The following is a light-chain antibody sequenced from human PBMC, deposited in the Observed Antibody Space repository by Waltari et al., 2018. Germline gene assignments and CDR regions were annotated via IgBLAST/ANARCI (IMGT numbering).Light chain of an antibody. CDR1: QSVSSS. Sequence: EIVLTQSPATLSLSPGERATLSCMASQSVSSSLAWYQQKPGQAPRLLIYGASSRATGIPDRFSGSGSGTDFTLTISSLEPEDFAVYYCQQYSNWYSFGQGTKVEIK. CDR3: QQYSNWYS. CDR2: GAS. V-gene: IGKV3-15*01. J-gene: IGKJ2*03.